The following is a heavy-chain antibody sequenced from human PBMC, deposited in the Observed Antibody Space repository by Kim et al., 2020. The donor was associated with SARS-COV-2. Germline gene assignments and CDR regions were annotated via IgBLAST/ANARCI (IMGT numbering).Heavy chain of an antibody. CDR2: IYYSGST. Sequence: SETLSLTCSVSGDSISSGGYFWTWIRQLPGKGLEWIGYIYYSGSTYYNPSLQNRVHIAVDTSKTQLSLNLNSVTAADTAVYYCARLSCSSTCSFGGAFD. CDR3: ARLSCSSTCSFGGAFD. CDR1: GDSISSGGYF. D-gene: IGHD2-2*01. J-gene: IGHJ4*01. V-gene: IGHV4-31*03.